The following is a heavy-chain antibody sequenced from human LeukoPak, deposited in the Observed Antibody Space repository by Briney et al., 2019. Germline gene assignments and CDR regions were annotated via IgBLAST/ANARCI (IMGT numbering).Heavy chain of an antibody. V-gene: IGHV3-7*03. Sequence: GGSLRLSCAASGFTFSRHWMYWVRQAPGKGLEWVANIKQDGSAKPYVDSVKGRFIISRDNAKNSLFLQMNSLRVEDTAVYYCARDNGWSADFWGQGTLVTVSS. J-gene: IGHJ4*02. CDR1: GFTFSRHW. D-gene: IGHD2-15*01. CDR3: ARDNGWSADF. CDR2: IKQDGSAK.